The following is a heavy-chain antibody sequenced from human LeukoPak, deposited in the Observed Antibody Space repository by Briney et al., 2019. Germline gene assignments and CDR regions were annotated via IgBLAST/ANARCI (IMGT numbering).Heavy chain of an antibody. J-gene: IGHJ6*04. CDR3: AKEPSSSSWPYYYYGMDV. CDR1: GFTFSSYA. CDR2: ISGSGGST. V-gene: IGHV3-23*01. Sequence: GGSLRLSCAASGFTFSSYAMSWVRQAPGKGLEWVSAISGSGGSTYYADSVKGRFTISRDNSKNTLYLQMNSLRAEGTAVYYCAKEPSSSSWPYYYYGMDVWGKGTTVTVSS. D-gene: IGHD6-13*01.